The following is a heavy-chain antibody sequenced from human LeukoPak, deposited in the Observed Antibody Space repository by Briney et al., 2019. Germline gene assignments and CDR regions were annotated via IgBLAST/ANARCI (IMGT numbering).Heavy chain of an antibody. V-gene: IGHV3-23*01. Sequence: PGGPVRLSCETSGFTFNHYAMNWVRQPPGRELEWVSSVSGGGAAYYADPVDGRSTIHRDSSQNNVVLQMNRLSAGDAPGYFCARGVSSVSYYFQYGGQGTRVTVTS. D-gene: IGHD5/OR15-5a*01. CDR3: ARGVSSVSYYFQY. J-gene: IGHJ4*02. CDR2: VSGGGAA. CDR1: GFTFNHYA.